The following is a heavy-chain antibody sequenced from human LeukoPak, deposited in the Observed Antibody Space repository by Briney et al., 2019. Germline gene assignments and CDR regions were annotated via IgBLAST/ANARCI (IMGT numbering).Heavy chain of an antibody. CDR3: ARDQGVAARDWFDP. J-gene: IGHJ5*02. Sequence: ASVKVSCKASGYTFTGYYMHWVRQAPGQGLEWMGWINPNSGGTNYAQKFQGRVTMTRDTSISTAYMELSRLRSDDTAVYYCARDQGVAARDWFDPWGPGKLVTVSS. CDR1: GYTFTGYY. CDR2: INPNSGGT. D-gene: IGHD6-6*01. V-gene: IGHV1-2*02.